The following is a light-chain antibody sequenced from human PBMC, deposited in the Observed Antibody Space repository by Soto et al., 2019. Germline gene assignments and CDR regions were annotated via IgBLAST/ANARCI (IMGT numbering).Light chain of an antibody. V-gene: IGKV3-20*01. Sequence: EIVLTQSPGTLSLSPGERATLSCRASQSVSSSYLAWYQQKPGQAPRLLIYGASSRATGIPDRFSGSGSGTDFPLTISRLEPEDFAVYYCQQYGTSPRTFAQGPRVDTK. CDR2: GAS. J-gene: IGKJ1*01. CDR3: QQYGTSPRT. CDR1: QSVSSSY.